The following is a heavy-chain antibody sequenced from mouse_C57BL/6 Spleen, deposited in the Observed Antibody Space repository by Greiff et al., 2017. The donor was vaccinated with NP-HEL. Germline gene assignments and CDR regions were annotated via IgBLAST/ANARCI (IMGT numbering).Heavy chain of an antibody. Sequence: EVQLVESGGGLVKPGGSLKLSCAASGFTFSDYGMHWVRQAPEQGLEWVAYISSGSSTIYYADTVKGRFTISRDNAKNTLFLQMTSLRSEDTAMYYGARSYYGLYYYAMDYGGQGTSVTVSS. CDR3: ARSYYGLYYYAMDY. J-gene: IGHJ4*01. V-gene: IGHV5-17*01. CDR2: ISSGSSTI. D-gene: IGHD1-1*02. CDR1: GFTFSDYG.